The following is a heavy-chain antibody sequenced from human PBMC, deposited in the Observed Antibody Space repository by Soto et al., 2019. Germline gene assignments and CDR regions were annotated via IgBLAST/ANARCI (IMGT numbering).Heavy chain of an antibody. V-gene: IGHV4-59*08. J-gene: IGHJ4*02. D-gene: IGHD6-19*01. Sequence: QVQLQESGPGLVKPSETLSLTCSVSGGSMSSYYWSWIRQPPGKGLEWMGQIYYSGSTNYNPSLKSRVTISVDTSKNQFSLRLNSVTAADTAVYYCARFKTISGWCFDYWGQGTVVTVSS. CDR1: GGSMSSYY. CDR3: ARFKTISGWCFDY. CDR2: IYYSGST.